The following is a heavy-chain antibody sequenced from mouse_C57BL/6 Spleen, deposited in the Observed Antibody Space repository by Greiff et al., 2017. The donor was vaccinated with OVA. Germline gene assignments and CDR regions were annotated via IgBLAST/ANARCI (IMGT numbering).Heavy chain of an antibody. V-gene: IGHV14-4*01. CDR2: IDPENGDT. CDR1: GFNIKDDY. CDR3: TTDGHFDY. J-gene: IGHJ2*01. D-gene: IGHD2-3*01. Sequence: EVKLVESGAELVRPGASVKLSCTASGFNIKDDYMHWVKQRPEQGLEWIGWIDPENGDTEYASKFQGKATITADTSSNTAYLQLSSLTSEDTAVYYCTTDGHFDYWGQGTTLTVSS.